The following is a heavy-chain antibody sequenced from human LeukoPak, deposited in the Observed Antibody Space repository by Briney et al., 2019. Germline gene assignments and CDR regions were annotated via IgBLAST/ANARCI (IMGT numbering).Heavy chain of an antibody. Sequence: ASVKVSCKGSGYTFSGYYMHWVRQAPGQGLEWMGWINYNSGATNYAQALQGRVTMTRDTSITIFYMELSSLRSDDTAVYYCARARRYDDSSGYYAYWGQGTLVTVSS. J-gene: IGHJ4*02. CDR3: ARARRYDDSSGYYAY. D-gene: IGHD3-22*01. CDR2: INYNSGAT. CDR1: GYTFSGYY. V-gene: IGHV1-2*02.